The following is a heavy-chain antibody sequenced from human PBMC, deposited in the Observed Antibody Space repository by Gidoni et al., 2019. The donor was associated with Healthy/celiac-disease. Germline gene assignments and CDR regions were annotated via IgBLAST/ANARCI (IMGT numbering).Heavy chain of an antibody. CDR3: ARGYGYCSSTSCSTPPVYYYGMDV. J-gene: IGHJ6*02. V-gene: IGHV4-61*02. D-gene: IGHD2-2*01. CDR1: GGSISSGSYY. Sequence: QVQLQESGPGLVKPSQTLSLTCTVSGGSISSGSYYWSWIRQPAGKGLEWIGRIYTSGSTNYNPSLKGRVTISVDTSKNQFSLRLSSVTAADTAVYYCARGYGYCSSTSCSTPPVYYYGMDVWGQGTTVTVSS. CDR2: IYTSGST.